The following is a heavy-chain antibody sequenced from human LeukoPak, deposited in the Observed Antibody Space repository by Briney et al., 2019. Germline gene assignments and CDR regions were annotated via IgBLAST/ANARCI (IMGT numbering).Heavy chain of an antibody. CDR3: ARFAYCGGHCWYYFDY. V-gene: IGHV4-61*01. CDR2: IYSSGST. J-gene: IGHJ4*02. CDR1: GGSISSSSYY. D-gene: IGHD2-21*02. Sequence: SETLSLTCTVSGGSISSSSYYWSWIRQPPGEGLEWIGYIYSSGSTNYNPSLRSRVTISVDTSKNQFSLKLSSVTAADTAVYYCARFAYCGGHCWYYFDYWGQGSLVTVSS.